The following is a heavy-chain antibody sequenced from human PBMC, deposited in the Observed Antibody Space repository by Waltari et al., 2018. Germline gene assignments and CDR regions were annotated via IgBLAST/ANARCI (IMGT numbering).Heavy chain of an antibody. CDR2: IYYSGST. J-gene: IGHJ4*02. V-gene: IGHV4-59*11. D-gene: IGHD1-26*01. Sequence: QVQLQESGPGLVKPSETLSLTCTVSGGSISSHYWSWIRQPPGKGLAWIGYIYYSGSTNYNPSLKSRVTISVDTSKNQFSLKLSSVTAADTAVYYCARHTYSEWELAFDYWGQGTLVTVSS. CDR3: ARHTYSEWELAFDY. CDR1: GGSISSHY.